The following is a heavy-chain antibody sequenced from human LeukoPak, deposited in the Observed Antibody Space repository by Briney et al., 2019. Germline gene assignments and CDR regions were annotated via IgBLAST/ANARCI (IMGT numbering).Heavy chain of an antibody. Sequence: GGSLRLSCAASGFTFSNAWMSWVRQAPGKGLEWVGRIKSKTDGGTTDYVAPVKGRFTISRDDSKNTLYLQMNSLKTEDTAVYYCITGAPGIQLWFNYWGQGTLVTVSS. CDR3: ITGAPGIQLWFNY. J-gene: IGHJ4*02. D-gene: IGHD5-18*01. CDR1: GFTFSNAW. CDR2: IKSKTDGGTT. V-gene: IGHV3-15*01.